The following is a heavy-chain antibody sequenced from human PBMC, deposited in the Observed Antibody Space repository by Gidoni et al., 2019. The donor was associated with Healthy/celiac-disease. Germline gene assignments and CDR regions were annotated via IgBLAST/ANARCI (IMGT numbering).Heavy chain of an antibody. Sequence: QVQLVESGGGVVQPGRSLRLSCAASGFTFSSYGMNWVRQAPGKGLEWVAVISYDGSNKYYADSVKGRFTISRDKSKNTLYLQMNSLRAEDTAVYYCAVVPVRIAVAEEAFDIWGQGTMVTVSS. CDR1: GFTFSSYG. V-gene: IGHV3-30*03. J-gene: IGHJ3*02. CDR2: ISYDGSNK. CDR3: AVVPVRIAVAEEAFDI. D-gene: IGHD6-19*01.